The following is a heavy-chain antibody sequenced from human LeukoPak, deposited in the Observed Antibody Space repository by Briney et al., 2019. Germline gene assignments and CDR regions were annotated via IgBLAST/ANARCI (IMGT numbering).Heavy chain of an antibody. CDR3: ARDSGWIQFHY. V-gene: IGHV3-23*01. CDR2: IGGSGGST. CDR1: GFTFSSYG. Sequence: GGSLRLSCAASGFTFSSYGMSWVRQAPGKGLEWVSAIGGSGGSTYYADSVKGRFTISRDNSKNTLYLQMSSLRGEDTAVYYCARDSGWIQFHYWGQGTQVTVSS. D-gene: IGHD5-18*01. J-gene: IGHJ4*02.